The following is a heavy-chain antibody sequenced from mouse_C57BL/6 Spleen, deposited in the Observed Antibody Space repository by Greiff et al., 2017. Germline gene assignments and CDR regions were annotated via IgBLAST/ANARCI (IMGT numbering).Heavy chain of an antibody. CDR2: IDPETGGT. Sequence: ESGAELVRPGASVTLSCKASGYTFTDYEMHWVKQTPVHGLEWIGAIDPETGGTAYNQKFKGKAILTADKSSSTAYMELRSLTSEDSAVYYSYYKVGYWGQGTTLTVSS. D-gene: IGHD2-12*01. CDR3: YYKVGY. V-gene: IGHV1-15*01. J-gene: IGHJ2*01. CDR1: GYTFTDYE.